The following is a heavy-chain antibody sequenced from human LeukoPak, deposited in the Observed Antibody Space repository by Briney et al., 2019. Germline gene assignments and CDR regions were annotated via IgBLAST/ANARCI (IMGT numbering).Heavy chain of an antibody. CDR2: IYYSGST. D-gene: IGHD1-26*01. V-gene: IGHV4-39*07. Sequence: PSETLSLTCTVSGGSISSSSYYWGWIRQPPGKGLEWIGSIYYSGSTYYNPSLKSRVTISVGTSKNQFSLKLSSVTAADPAVYYCARVVRYSGGVGATSDARRYYFDYWGQGTLVTVSS. CDR1: GGSISSSSYY. CDR3: ARVVRYSGGVGATSDARRYYFDY. J-gene: IGHJ4*02.